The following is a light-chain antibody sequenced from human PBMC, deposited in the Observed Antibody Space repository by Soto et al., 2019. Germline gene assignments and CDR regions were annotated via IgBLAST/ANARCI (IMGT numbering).Light chain of an antibody. CDR2: DAS. V-gene: IGKV3-11*01. CDR3: QQRSNWPSYT. J-gene: IGKJ2*01. Sequence: ESVLTQAPATLSLSPGERATLSCRASQSVSIYLAWYQQKPGQAPRLLIYDASNRATGIPARFSGSGSGTDFTLTISSLEPEDFAVYYCQQRSNWPSYTFGQGTKLEIK. CDR1: QSVSIY.